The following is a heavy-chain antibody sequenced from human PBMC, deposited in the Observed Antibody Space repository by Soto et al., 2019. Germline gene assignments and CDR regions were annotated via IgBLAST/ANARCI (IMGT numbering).Heavy chain of an antibody. CDR2: IYSGGST. Sequence: EVQLVESGGGLVQPGGSLRLSCAASGFTVSSNYMSWVRQAPGKGLEWVSVIYSGGSTYYADSVKGRFTISRHNSKNPLYLQMKSLRAEDTAVYYCARSADRGSADYWGQGTLVTVSS. CDR3: ARSADRGSADY. J-gene: IGHJ4*02. CDR1: GFTVSSNY. V-gene: IGHV3-53*04. D-gene: IGHD3-10*01.